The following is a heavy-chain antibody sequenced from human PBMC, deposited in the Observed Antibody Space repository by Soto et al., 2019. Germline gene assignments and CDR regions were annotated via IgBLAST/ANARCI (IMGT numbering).Heavy chain of an antibody. CDR1: GGSISSGDYY. V-gene: IGHV4-30-4*01. J-gene: IGHJ5*02. Sequence: PSETLSLTCTVSGGSISSGDYYWSWIRQPPGKGLEWIGYIYYSGSTYYNPSLKSRVTISVDTSKNQFSLKLSSVTAADTAVYYCASMVTPLPSRFDPWGQGTLVTVSS. CDR2: IYYSGST. CDR3: ASMVTPLPSRFDP. D-gene: IGHD4-17*01.